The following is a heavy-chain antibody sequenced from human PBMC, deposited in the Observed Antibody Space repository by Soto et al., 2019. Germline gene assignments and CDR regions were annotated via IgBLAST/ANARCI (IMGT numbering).Heavy chain of an antibody. D-gene: IGHD4-17*01. V-gene: IGHV4-39*01. CDR3: AATVTTLSQWFDP. J-gene: IGHJ5*02. Sequence: QLQLQESGPGLVKPSETLSLTCTVSGGSISSSSYYWGWIRQPPGNGLEWIGSIYYSGSTYYNPSLKSRVTISVDTSKNQFSLKLSSVTAADTAVYYCAATVTTLSQWFDPWGQGTLVTVSS. CDR1: GGSISSSSYY. CDR2: IYYSGST.